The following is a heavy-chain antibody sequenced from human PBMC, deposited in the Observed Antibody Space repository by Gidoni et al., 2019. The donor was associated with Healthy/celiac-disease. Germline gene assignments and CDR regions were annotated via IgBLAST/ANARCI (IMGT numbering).Heavy chain of an antibody. CDR1: GFTFSDDY. CDR3: ARDTSPAAAAGDY. V-gene: IGHV3-11*01. D-gene: IGHD6-13*01. CDR2: ISSSGSTI. J-gene: IGHJ4*02. Sequence: QVQLVESGGGLVKPGGSLRLYLAVFGFTFSDDYKLWMRQAPGKGLEWVSYISSSGSTIYYADSVKGRFTISRDNAKNSLYLQMNSLRAEDTAVYYCARDTSPAAAAGDYWGQGTLVTVSS.